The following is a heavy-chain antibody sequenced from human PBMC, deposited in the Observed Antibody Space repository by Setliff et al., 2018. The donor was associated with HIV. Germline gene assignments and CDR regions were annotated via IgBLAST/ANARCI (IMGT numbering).Heavy chain of an antibody. CDR1: GDSLSSHY. V-gene: IGHV4-59*11. D-gene: IGHD3-16*01. CDR3: ARASPEAGGGFYSYYYMDV. Sequence: LSLTCTVSGDSLSSHYWTWVRQPPGEGLDWIGYISDSGGTNYNPSLKSRVIMSTETSNNKFSLRLSSVTAADTAMYYCARASPEAGGGFYSYYYMDVWGKGTTVTVSS. CDR2: ISDSGGT. J-gene: IGHJ6*03.